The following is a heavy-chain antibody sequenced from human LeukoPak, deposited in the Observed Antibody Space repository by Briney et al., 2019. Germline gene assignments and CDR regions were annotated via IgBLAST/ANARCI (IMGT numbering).Heavy chain of an antibody. CDR1: GFSFSNFG. CDR3: AKKNSFGSGAGDPLDV. J-gene: IGHJ3*01. Sequence: GGSLRLFCAASGFSFSNFGLHWVRQAPGKGLEWVAVISYDGSLKYYLDSVKGRFTMSRDNSKNTLYLQMDSLRAEDTAVYYCAKKNSFGSGAGDPLDVWGHGTSVTVSS. CDR2: ISYDGSLK. D-gene: IGHD3-10*01. V-gene: IGHV3-30*18.